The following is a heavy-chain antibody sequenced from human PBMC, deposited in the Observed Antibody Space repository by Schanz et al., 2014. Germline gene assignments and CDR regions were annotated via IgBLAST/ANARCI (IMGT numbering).Heavy chain of an antibody. D-gene: IGHD3-22*01. CDR2: ISGTGGDDT. CDR1: EFTFSTDA. V-gene: IGHV3-23*01. J-gene: IGHJ4*02. CDR3: AKDISDTSGKDDY. Sequence: EVHLLESGGGLVQPGGSLRLSCAASEFTFSTDAMSWVRQAPGKGLLWVSSISGTGGDDTYYADSVKGRFTISRDNSKNTLFLQMNSLRVEDSAIYYCAKDISDTSGKDDYWGQGTLVTVSS.